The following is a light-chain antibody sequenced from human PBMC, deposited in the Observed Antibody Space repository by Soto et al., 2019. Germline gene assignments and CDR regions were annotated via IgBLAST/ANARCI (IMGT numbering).Light chain of an antibody. CDR1: QSINSY. J-gene: IGKJ5*01. CDR2: GTS. Sequence: DIQMYQSPSSLSASVGDRVTITCRASQSINSYLNWFQQRPGKATKLLIFGTSSLQSGVPSRFSGSESGTDFTLTINSLQPDEFATYYCQQSYSTPRTFGQGTRLEIK. V-gene: IGKV1-39*01. CDR3: QQSYSTPRT.